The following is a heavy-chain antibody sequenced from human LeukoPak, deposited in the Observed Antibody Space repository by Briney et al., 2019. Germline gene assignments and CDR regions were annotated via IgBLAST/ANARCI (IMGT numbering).Heavy chain of an antibody. Sequence: ASVKVSCKASGYTFTSYYMHWVRQAPGQGLEWMGWINPNSGGTNYAQKFQGRVTMTRDTSISTAYMELSRLRSDDTAVYYCARDYDFWSGYHPFDYWGQGTLVTVSS. V-gene: IGHV1-2*02. CDR3: ARDYDFWSGYHPFDY. D-gene: IGHD3-3*01. CDR2: INPNSGGT. J-gene: IGHJ4*02. CDR1: GYTFTSYY.